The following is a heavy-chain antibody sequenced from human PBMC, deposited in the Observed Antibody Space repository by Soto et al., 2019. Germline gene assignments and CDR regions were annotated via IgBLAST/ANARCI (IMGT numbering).Heavy chain of an antibody. CDR1: GFIFSSYA. D-gene: IGHD2-21*02. Sequence: VQLLESGGGLVQPGGSLRLSCVASGFIFSSYATTWVRQAPGKGLAWVSTISASGDATYYADSVKGRFTISRDNSKSTLFLHMNSLRPEDTALYYCAKEGIIELTSTYYYGMDVWGHGTSVTVSS. CDR3: AKEGIIELTSTYYYGMDV. CDR2: ISASGDAT. V-gene: IGHV3-23*01. J-gene: IGHJ6*02.